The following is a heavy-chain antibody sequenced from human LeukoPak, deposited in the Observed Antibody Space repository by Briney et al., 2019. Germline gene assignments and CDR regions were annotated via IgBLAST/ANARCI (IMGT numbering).Heavy chain of an antibody. D-gene: IGHD6-19*01. V-gene: IGHV3-74*01. CDR2: INRDGSST. CDR1: GIIFSNYW. Sequence: PGGSLRLSCAASGIIFSNYWMHWVRQAPEKGLVWVSRINRDGSSTSYADSVKGRFTISRDNAKNTLYLQMNSLRAEDTAVYYCAKFGGSGWYRGDYWGQGTLVTVSS. J-gene: IGHJ4*02. CDR3: AKFGGSGWYRGDY.